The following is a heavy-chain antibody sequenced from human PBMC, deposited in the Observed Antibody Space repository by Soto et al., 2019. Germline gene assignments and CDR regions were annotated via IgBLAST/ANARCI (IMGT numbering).Heavy chain of an antibody. Sequence: QVQLVESGGGVVQPGRSLRLSCAASGFTFSSYVMHWVRQAPGKGLEWVAVISYDGSNKYYADSVTGRFTISRDTPKNTLYLQMNSLRAADPAVSYCAKGPAIVLVPAAMNYYDGMDVWGQGTTVTVSS. J-gene: IGHJ6*02. V-gene: IGHV3-30*18. D-gene: IGHD2-2*01. CDR3: AKGPAIVLVPAAMNYYDGMDV. CDR2: ISYDGSNK. CDR1: GFTFSSYV.